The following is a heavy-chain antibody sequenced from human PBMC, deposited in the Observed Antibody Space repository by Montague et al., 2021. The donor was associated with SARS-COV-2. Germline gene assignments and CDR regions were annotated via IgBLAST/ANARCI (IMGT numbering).Heavy chain of an antibody. D-gene: IGHD1-1*01. CDR2: IFYSGST. Sequence: SETLSLTCTVSGDSISSTDHYWAWMRQPPGKGLEWIASIFYSGSTYYNPSLKSRVTISVDTSKNLFSLQLNSVTPADTSVYYCARHLRVGNRWNGFKADYWGQGALVSVSS. J-gene: IGHJ4*02. CDR1: GDSISSTDHY. CDR3: ARHLRVGNRWNGFKADY. V-gene: IGHV4-39*01.